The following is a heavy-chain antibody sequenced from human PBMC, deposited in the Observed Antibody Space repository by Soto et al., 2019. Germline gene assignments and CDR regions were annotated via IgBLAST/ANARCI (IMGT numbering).Heavy chain of an antibody. J-gene: IGHJ4*02. CDR3: ARTAVAGTARFDY. CDR2: IYYSGST. V-gene: IGHV4-61*01. D-gene: IGHD6-19*01. CDR1: GGSVSSGSYY. Sequence: QVQLQESGPGLVKPSETLSLTCTVSGGSVSSGSYYWSWIRQPPGKGLEWIGYIYYSGSTNHNPSLKSRVTISVDTSKNQFSLKLSSVTAADTAVYYCARTAVAGTARFDYWGQGTLVTVSS.